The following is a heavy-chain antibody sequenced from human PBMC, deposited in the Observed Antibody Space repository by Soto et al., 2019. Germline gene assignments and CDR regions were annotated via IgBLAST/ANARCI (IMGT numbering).Heavy chain of an antibody. CDR2: IIPIFGTA. J-gene: IGHJ4*02. CDR1: VGTFSSYA. D-gene: IGHD3-22*01. CDR3: ARDREVRYYDSSGYYYDY. V-gene: IGHV1-69*13. Sequence: GASVKVSCKASVGTFSSYAISWVRQAPGQGLEWMGGIIPIFGTANYAQKFQGRVTITADESTSTAYMELSSLRSEDTAVYYCARDREVRYYDSSGYYYDYWGQGTLVTVSS.